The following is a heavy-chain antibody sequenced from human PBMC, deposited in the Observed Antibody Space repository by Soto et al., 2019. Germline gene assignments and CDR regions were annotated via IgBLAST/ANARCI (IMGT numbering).Heavy chain of an antibody. J-gene: IGHJ4*02. Sequence: EVQLLESGGGLVQPGGSLRLSCVVSGFTFSRNAMSWVRQAPGKGLEWVSGITASGSTFYADSVTVRFIISRDISKNTLYLQMNSLRGEDTAVYYCGKDQLSTGCLDYWGQGILVTVSS. CDR1: GFTFSRNA. CDR2: ITASGST. D-gene: IGHD6-19*01. V-gene: IGHV3-23*01. CDR3: GKDQLSTGCLDY.